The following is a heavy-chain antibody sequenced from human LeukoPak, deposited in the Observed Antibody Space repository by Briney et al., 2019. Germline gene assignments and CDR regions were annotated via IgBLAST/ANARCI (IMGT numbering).Heavy chain of an antibody. Sequence: GGSLRLSCGASGFTFSNYGMNWVRQAPGEGREWVSSISSSSSYIYYADSVKGRFTISRDNAKNSLYLQMNNLRAEDTAVYYCAKSSGWNYYYYYMDFWGKGTTVIASS. CDR1: GFTFSNYG. CDR3: AKSSGWNYYYYYMDF. V-gene: IGHV3-21*01. CDR2: ISSSSSYI. D-gene: IGHD6-19*01. J-gene: IGHJ6*03.